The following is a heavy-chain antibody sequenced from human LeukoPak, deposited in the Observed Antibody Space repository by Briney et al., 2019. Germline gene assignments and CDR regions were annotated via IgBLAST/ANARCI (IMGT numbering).Heavy chain of an antibody. Sequence: SETLSLTCAVYGGSFSGYYWSWIRQPPGKGLEWIGEINDSGSTNYNPSLKSRVTISVDTSKNQLSLKLSSVTAADTAVYYCARVAAAGIYYHYGMDVWGQGTTVTVSS. CDR2: INDSGST. J-gene: IGHJ6*02. CDR1: GGSFSGYY. CDR3: ARVAAAGIYYHYGMDV. V-gene: IGHV4-34*01. D-gene: IGHD6-13*01.